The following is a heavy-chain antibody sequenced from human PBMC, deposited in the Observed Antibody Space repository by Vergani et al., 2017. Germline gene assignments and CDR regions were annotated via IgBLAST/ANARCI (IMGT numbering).Heavy chain of an antibody. Sequence: QVQLQESGPGLVKPSETLSLTCTVSGGSISSYYWSWIRQPPGKGLEWIGYIYYSGSTNYNPSLKSRVTISVDTSKNQFSLKLSSVTAADTAVYYCARSYYFWRGNFDYWGQGTLVTVSS. J-gene: IGHJ4*02. D-gene: IGHD3-3*01. CDR3: ARSYYFWRGNFDY. CDR1: GGSISSYY. V-gene: IGHV4-59*01. CDR2: IYYSGST.